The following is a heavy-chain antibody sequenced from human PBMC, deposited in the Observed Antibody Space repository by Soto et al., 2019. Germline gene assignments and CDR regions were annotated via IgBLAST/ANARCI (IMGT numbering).Heavy chain of an antibody. CDR3: ARGVLSDFWTLRPPYYFDY. CDR2: IYHSGST. CDR1: GGSISSSNW. V-gene: IGHV4-4*02. Sequence: QVQLQESGPGLVKPSGTLSLTCAVSGGSISSSNWWSWVRQPPGKGLEWIGEIYHSGSTNYNPSLKIRVTISVDKSKNQFSLKLRSVTAADTAVYYCARGVLSDFWTLRPPYYFDYWGQGTLVTVSS. J-gene: IGHJ4*02. D-gene: IGHD3-3*01.